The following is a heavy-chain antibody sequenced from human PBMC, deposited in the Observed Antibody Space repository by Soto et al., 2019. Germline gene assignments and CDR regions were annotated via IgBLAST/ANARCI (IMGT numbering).Heavy chain of an antibody. D-gene: IGHD6-13*01. CDR1: GGSISSYY. V-gene: IGHV4-59*01. CDR2: IYYTGLS. J-gene: IGHJ4*02. CDR3: ASHSSHWPFFDF. Sequence: SETLSLTCTVSGGSISSYYWSWIRQPPGKGLEWIGYIYYTGLSNSNPSLNSRVTMSVDTSKNQFSLKLSSVTAVDTAVYYCASHSSHWPFFDFWGQGTLVTVSS.